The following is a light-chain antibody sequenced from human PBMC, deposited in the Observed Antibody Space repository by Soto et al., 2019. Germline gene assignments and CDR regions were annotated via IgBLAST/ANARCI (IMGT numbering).Light chain of an antibody. CDR1: QSVSSSY. CDR2: GAS. J-gene: IGKJ4*01. V-gene: IGKV3-20*01. Sequence: EIVLTQSPGTLSLSPGERATISCRASQSVSSSYLAWYQQKPGQAPRLLIYGASSRATGIPDRFSGSGSGTDFTLTISRLEPEDFAVYYCQQYRDSPLTFGGGTKVEIK. CDR3: QQYRDSPLT.